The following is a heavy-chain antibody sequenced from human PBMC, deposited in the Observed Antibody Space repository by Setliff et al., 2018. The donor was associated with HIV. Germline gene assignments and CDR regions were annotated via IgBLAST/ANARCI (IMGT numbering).Heavy chain of an antibody. CDR1: GGSFRNYF. CDR2: IYGSGGT. V-gene: IGHV4-4*07. CDR3: ARRESYYAILNGRDFDAFDI. J-gene: IGHJ3*02. D-gene: IGHD3-9*01. Sequence: SETLSLTCSVAGGSFRNYFWNWIRQPAGKGLEWIGRIYGSGGTDYNPSLKSRVTLSVDTSKNQFSLKLSAVTAADTAVYYCARRESYYAILNGRDFDAFDIWGQGTMVTVSS.